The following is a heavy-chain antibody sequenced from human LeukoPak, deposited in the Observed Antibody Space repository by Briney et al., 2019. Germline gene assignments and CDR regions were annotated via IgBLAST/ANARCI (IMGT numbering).Heavy chain of an antibody. Sequence: GGSLTLSCAASGFTFSNFAMHWVRQAPGKGLEYVSGISSNGGSTYYANSVKGRFTISRDNSKNTLFLQMGSLRAEDMAVYYCARWQTGMDYWGQGTLVTVSS. D-gene: IGHD3-10*01. CDR2: ISSNGGST. V-gene: IGHV3-64*01. J-gene: IGHJ4*02. CDR3: ARWQTGMDY. CDR1: GFTFSNFA.